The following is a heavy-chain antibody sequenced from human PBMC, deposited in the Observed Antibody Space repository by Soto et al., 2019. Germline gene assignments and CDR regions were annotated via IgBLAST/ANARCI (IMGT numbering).Heavy chain of an antibody. Sequence: QVQLDQSGAEVKKPGSSVKVSCKASGGAFGTFAISWVRQAPGQGLEWMGGIIPIYGTAHYAQIFKVRVTISADASTDTGCMEVTSLTSADTAVYFCASQDPPRDRYCTSYSCYDGWFEAWGQGTLVTVST. CDR1: GGAFGTFA. V-gene: IGHV1-69*01. D-gene: IGHD2-2*01. CDR3: ASQDPPRDRYCTSYSCYDGWFEA. CDR2: IIPIYGTA. J-gene: IGHJ5*02.